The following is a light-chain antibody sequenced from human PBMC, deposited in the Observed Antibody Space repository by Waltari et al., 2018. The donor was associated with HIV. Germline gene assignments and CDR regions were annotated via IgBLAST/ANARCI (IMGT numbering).Light chain of an antibody. Sequence: QSALTQPRSVSGSPGQSVTISCTGTSSDVGGYKYVSWYQQHPANAPQLMIYDVTKRPSGLPARFSGSKSVNTASLTISGLEAEDEADYYCCSYAGSYTLVFGGGTKLTVL. CDR1: SSDVGGYKY. CDR2: DVT. CDR3: CSYAGSYTLV. V-gene: IGLV2-11*01. J-gene: IGLJ3*02.